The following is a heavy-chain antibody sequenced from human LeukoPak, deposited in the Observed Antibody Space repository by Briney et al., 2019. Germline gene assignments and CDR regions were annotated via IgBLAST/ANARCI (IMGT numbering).Heavy chain of an antibody. CDR1: GFTFSSYA. V-gene: IGHV3-30-3*01. J-gene: IGHJ6*02. D-gene: IGHD1-1*01. Sequence: GRSLRLYCAASGFTFSSYAMDWVRQAPGKGLEWVAVISYDGSNKYYADSVKGRFTISRDNSKNTMDPQRNSLRAEDTEEYYSARDQLERRDGIYYYYYYGMDVWGQGTTVTVSS. CDR2: ISYDGSNK. CDR3: ARDQLERRDGIYYYYYYGMDV.